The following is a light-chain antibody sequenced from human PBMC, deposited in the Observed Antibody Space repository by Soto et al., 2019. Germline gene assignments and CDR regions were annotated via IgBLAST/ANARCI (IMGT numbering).Light chain of an antibody. Sequence: VLTQPPSASGSPGQSVAISCTGTGSDVGGYNYVSWYQQHPGKAPKLMIYEVSKRPSGVPDRFSGSKSGNTASLTVSGLQAEDEDDYYCSSYAGSNNVFGTGTKVTVL. CDR2: EVS. J-gene: IGLJ1*01. CDR1: GSDVGGYNY. CDR3: SSYAGSNNV. V-gene: IGLV2-8*01.